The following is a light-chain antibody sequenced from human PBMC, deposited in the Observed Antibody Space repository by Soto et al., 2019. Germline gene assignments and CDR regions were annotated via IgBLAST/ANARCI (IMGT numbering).Light chain of an antibody. J-gene: IGKJ1*01. CDR1: QSIGSY. V-gene: IGKV1-5*03. CDR3: QHYNSYSEA. Sequence: DIQMTQSPSSLSASVGDRVTITCRASQSIGSYLNWYQKKPGKAPKLLIYKASTLKSGVPSRFSCSGSGTEFTLTISSLQPDDFATYYCQHYNSYSEAFGQGTKVELK. CDR2: KAS.